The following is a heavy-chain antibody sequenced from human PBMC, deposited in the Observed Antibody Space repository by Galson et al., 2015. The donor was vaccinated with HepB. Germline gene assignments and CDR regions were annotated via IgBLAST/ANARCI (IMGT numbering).Heavy chain of an antibody. CDR3: ARHKGGTGWYFDL. J-gene: IGHJ2*01. CDR1: GYTFSIYW. D-gene: IGHD1-26*01. CDR2: IYPGDSDT. Sequence: QSGAEVKKPGESLKISCKGSGYTFSIYWIAWVRQMPGKGPEWMGVIYPGDSDTRYSPSFQGQVTISADKSIHTAYLQWSSLKASDTAMYYCARHKGGTGWYFDLWGRGTLVTVSS. V-gene: IGHV5-51*01.